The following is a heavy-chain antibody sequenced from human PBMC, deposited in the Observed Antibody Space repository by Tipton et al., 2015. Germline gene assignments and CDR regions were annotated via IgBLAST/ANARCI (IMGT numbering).Heavy chain of an antibody. V-gene: IGHV3-33*01. CDR3: AREAIAVAGEGYFDY. D-gene: IGHD6-19*01. Sequence: SLRLSCAASGFTFSSYGMHWVRQAPGKGLEWVAVIWYDGSNKYYADSVKGRFTISRDNSKNTLYLQMNSLRAEDTAVYYCAREAIAVAGEGYFDYWGQGTLVTVSS. CDR2: IWYDGSNK. J-gene: IGHJ4*02. CDR1: GFTFSSYG.